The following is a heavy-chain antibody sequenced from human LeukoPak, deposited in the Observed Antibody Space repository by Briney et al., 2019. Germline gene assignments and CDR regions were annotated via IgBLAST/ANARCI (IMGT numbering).Heavy chain of an antibody. J-gene: IGHJ4*02. Sequence: PGGSLRLSCAASGFTFSSYEMNWVRQAPGKGLEWVSYISSSGSTIYYADSVKGRFTISRDNAKNSLYLQMSSLRAEDTAVYYCARLLVYNSGGEAFDYWGQGTLVTVSS. CDR2: ISSSGSTI. CDR1: GFTFSSYE. CDR3: ARLLVYNSGGEAFDY. V-gene: IGHV3-48*03. D-gene: IGHD3-10*01.